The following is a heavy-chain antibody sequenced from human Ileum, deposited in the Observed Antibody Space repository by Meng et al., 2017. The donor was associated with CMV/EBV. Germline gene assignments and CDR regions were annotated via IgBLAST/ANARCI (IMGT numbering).Heavy chain of an antibody. CDR3: AREVGGVWGSYRYFAY. Sequence: VQLPESGTGLVKLSDTRPLHCTVSVGSISSYYWSWLRQLAGRVLEWFRRIYTSGSTNYNPSLKSRVTMSVDTSKNQFSLKLSSVTAADTAVYYCAREVGGVWGSYRYFAYWGQGTLVTVSS. V-gene: IGHV4-4*07. CDR1: VGSISSYY. J-gene: IGHJ4*02. CDR2: IYTSGST. D-gene: IGHD3-16*02.